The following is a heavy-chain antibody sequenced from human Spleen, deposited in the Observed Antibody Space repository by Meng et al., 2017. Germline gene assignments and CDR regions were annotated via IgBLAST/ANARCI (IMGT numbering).Heavy chain of an antibody. CDR2: ISYDGSNK. CDR3: ARVGTVIVGANFAFDI. Sequence: GESLKISCAASGFTFSSYAMHWVRQAPGKGLEWVAVISYDGSNKYYADSVKGRFTISRDNSKNTLYLQMNSLRAEDTAVYYCARVGTVIVGANFAFDIWGQGTMVTVSS. V-gene: IGHV3-30*01. CDR1: GFTFSSYA. J-gene: IGHJ3*02. D-gene: IGHD1-26*01.